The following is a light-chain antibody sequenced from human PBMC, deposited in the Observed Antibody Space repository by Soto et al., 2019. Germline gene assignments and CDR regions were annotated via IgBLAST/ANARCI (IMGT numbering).Light chain of an antibody. V-gene: IGKV3-15*01. CDR3: QQYNNWPRT. CDR2: EAS. Sequence: EIVMTQSPATLSVSPGERATLSCRASQSVSGNLAWYQLKPGQAPRLLIYEASTRATGIPARFSGSGSGTEFTLTISSPQSEDFAVYYCQQYNNWPRTFGQGTKVEIK. CDR1: QSVSGN. J-gene: IGKJ1*01.